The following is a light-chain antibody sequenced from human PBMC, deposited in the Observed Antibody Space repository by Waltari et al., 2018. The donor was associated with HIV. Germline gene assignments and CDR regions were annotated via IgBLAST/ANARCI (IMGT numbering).Light chain of an antibody. Sequence: EIVMTQSPDTLSVSPGERATLSCRASQSVSSNLAWYQKKPGQAPRLLIYGASTRATGIPARFSGSGSGTEFTLTISSLQSEDFAVYYCQQYDNWPPLTFGGGTQVEIK. CDR1: QSVSSN. J-gene: IGKJ4*01. CDR2: GAS. V-gene: IGKV3-15*01. CDR3: QQYDNWPPLT.